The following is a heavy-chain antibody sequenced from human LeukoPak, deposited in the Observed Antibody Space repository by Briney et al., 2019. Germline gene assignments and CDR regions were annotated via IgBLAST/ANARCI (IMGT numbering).Heavy chain of an antibody. V-gene: IGHV4-4*07. CDR3: ARGRYCSADICSGGDAFDI. CDR1: GDSINNYY. CDR2: IYTRGST. J-gene: IGHJ3*02. Sequence: SETLSLTCTVSGDSINNYYRSWIRQPAGKGLEWIGRIYTRGSTNYNPSLKSRVTMSVDTSKNQFSLKLSSVTAADTAVYYCARGRYCSADICSGGDAFDIWGQGTMVSVSS. D-gene: IGHD2-15*01.